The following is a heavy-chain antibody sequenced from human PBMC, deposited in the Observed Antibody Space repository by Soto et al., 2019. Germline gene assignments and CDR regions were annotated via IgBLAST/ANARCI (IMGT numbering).Heavy chain of an antibody. Sequence: SETLSLTCTVSGGSISSYYWSWIRQPPGKGLEWIGYIYYSGSTNYNPSLKSRVTISVDTSKNQFSLKLSSVTAADTAVYYCARVRGSYHTYYFDYWGQGTLVTVSS. J-gene: IGHJ4*02. V-gene: IGHV4-59*01. D-gene: IGHD1-26*01. CDR3: ARVRGSYHTYYFDY. CDR1: GGSISSYY. CDR2: IYYSGST.